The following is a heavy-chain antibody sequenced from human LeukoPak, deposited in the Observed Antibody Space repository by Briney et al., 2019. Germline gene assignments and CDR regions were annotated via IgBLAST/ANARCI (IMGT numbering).Heavy chain of an antibody. CDR1: GGSFSCYY. D-gene: IGHD3-3*01. CDR3: ARGLTILYGMDV. Sequence: SETLSLTCAVYGGSFSCYYWSWIRQPPGKGLEWIGEINHSGSTNYNPSLKSRVTISVDTSKNQFSLKLSSVTAADTAVYYCARGLTILYGMDVWGQGTTVTVSS. V-gene: IGHV4-34*01. CDR2: INHSGST. J-gene: IGHJ6*02.